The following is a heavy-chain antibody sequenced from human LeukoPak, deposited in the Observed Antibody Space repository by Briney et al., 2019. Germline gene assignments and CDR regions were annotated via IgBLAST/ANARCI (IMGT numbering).Heavy chain of an antibody. Sequence: PGGSLRLSCAASGFTFSSYGMHWVRQAPGKGLEGVAVIWYDGSNKYYADSVKGRFTISRDNSGNTLYLQMNSLRAEDTAVYYCAREGAPYSSSWYVDYWGQGTLVTVSS. CDR3: AREGAPYSSSWYVDY. CDR1: GFTFSSYG. V-gene: IGHV3-33*01. D-gene: IGHD6-13*01. J-gene: IGHJ4*02. CDR2: IWYDGSNK.